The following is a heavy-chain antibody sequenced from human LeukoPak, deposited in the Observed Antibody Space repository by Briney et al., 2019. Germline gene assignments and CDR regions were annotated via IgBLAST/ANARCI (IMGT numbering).Heavy chain of an antibody. V-gene: IGHV4-59*01. D-gene: IGHD3-10*01. CDR2: IYYSGSN. Sequence: SETLSLTCTVSGGSISSYYWSWIRQPPGKGLEWIGYIYYSGSNNYNPSLKSRVTISVDTSKNQFSLKLSSVTAADTAVYYCARASLGSGSPLFDYWGQGTLVTVSS. CDR1: GGSISSYY. J-gene: IGHJ4*02. CDR3: ARASLGSGSPLFDY.